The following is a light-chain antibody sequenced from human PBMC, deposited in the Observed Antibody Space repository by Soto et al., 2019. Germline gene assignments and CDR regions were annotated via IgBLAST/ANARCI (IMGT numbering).Light chain of an antibody. CDR1: QSVSSNY. CDR3: QQYDESPYT. V-gene: IGKV3-20*01. Sequence: ENVLTQSPGTLSLSPGERATLSCRASQSVSSNYLAWYHQRPGQAPRVLIYGASRRATGIPDRFSGSGSGTDFTLTISRLEPEDFAVYYCQQYDESPYTFGQGTKLEIK. J-gene: IGKJ2*01. CDR2: GAS.